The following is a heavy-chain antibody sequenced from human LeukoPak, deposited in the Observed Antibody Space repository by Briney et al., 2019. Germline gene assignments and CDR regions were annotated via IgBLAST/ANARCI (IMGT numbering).Heavy chain of an antibody. V-gene: IGHV3-43D*03. Sequence: GGSLRLSCAASGFTFDDYAMHWVRQAPGKGLEWVSLISWDGGSTYYADSVKGRFTISRDNSKNSLYLQMNSLRAEDTALYYCAKHIRPFPYSSGSVGGTDIWGQGTMVIVSS. CDR3: AKHIRPFPYSSGSVGGTDI. CDR2: ISWDGGST. J-gene: IGHJ3*02. CDR1: GFTFDDYA. D-gene: IGHD6-19*01.